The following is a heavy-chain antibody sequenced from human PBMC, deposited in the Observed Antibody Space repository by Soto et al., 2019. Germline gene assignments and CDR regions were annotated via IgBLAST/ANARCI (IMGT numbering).Heavy chain of an antibody. CDR1: GFTFSSYG. J-gene: IGHJ4*02. CDR2: ISYDGSNK. V-gene: IGHV3-30*03. D-gene: IGHD3-16*01. Sequence: QVQLVESGGGVVQPGRSLRLSCAASGFTFSSYGMHWVRQAPGKGLEWVAVISYDGSNKYYADSVKGRFTISRDHSKNTLYLQMNSLRAEDTAVYYCARGYDYVWGSYIDYWGQGTLVTVSS. CDR3: ARGYDYVWGSYIDY.